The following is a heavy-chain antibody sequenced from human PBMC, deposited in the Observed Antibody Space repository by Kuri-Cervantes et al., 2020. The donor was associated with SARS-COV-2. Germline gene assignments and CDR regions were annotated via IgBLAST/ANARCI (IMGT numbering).Heavy chain of an antibody. J-gene: IGHJ3*02. V-gene: IGHV4-4*02. CDR3: ATEYYYASGSPDAFDI. CDR2: IYHSGST. CDR1: GGSISSSNW. D-gene: IGHD3-10*01. Sequence: SETLSLTCAVSGGSISSSNWWSWVRQPPGKGLEWIGEIYHSGSTNYNPSLKSRVTISVDTSKNQFSLKLSSVTAADTAVYYCATEYYYASGSPDAFDIWGQGTMVTVSS.